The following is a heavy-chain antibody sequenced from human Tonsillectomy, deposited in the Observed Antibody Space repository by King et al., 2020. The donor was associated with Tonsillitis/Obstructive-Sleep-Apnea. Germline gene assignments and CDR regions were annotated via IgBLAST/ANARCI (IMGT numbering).Heavy chain of an antibody. J-gene: IGHJ4*02. CDR3: AKDLSDYYDSSGRINGPYYFDY. CDR2: ISGSGGSP. D-gene: IGHD3-22*01. V-gene: IGHV3-23*04. Sequence: VQLVESGGGLVQPGGSLRLSCAASGFTFSSYAMSWVRQAPGKGLEWVSAISGSGGSPYYADSVKGRFTISRDNSKTTLYLQMNSLRAEDTAVYYCAKDLSDYYDSSGRINGPYYFDYWGQGTLVTVSS. CDR1: GFTFSSYA.